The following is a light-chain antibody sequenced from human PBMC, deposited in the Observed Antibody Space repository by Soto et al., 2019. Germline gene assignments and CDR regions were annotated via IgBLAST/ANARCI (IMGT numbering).Light chain of an antibody. CDR3: SSYTTSNTRQIV. Sequence: QSVLTQPASVSGSPGQSITISCTGTSSDVGGYNYVSWYQHHPGKDPKLIIYDVTNRPSGVSNPFSGSKSGNTASLTISGLQPEDEADYYCSSYTTSNTRQIVFGTGTKATVL. CDR1: SSDVGGYNY. V-gene: IGLV2-14*03. J-gene: IGLJ1*01. CDR2: DVT.